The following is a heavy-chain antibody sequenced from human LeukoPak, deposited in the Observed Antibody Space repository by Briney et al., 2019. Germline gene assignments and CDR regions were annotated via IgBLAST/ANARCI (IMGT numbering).Heavy chain of an antibody. CDR2: IYTSGST. CDR3: ARDYYDSSGYQSGFDY. J-gene: IGHJ4*02. D-gene: IGHD3-22*01. Sequence: SETLSLTCTVSGGSISSYYWSWIRQPAGKGLEWIGRIYTSGSTNYNPSLESRVTMSVDTSKNQFSLKLSSVTAADTAVYYCARDYYDSSGYQSGFDYRGQGTLVTVSS. V-gene: IGHV4-4*07. CDR1: GGSISSYY.